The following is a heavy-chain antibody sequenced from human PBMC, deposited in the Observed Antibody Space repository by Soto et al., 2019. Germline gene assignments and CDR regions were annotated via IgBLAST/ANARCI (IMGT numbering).Heavy chain of an antibody. Sequence: GGSLRLSCAASGFTSGDYAMHWVRQVPGKGLAWVSGFKWNSGDVGYADSVKGRFTISRDNAKNSLYLQMNSLRPEDTAVYYCAKDRSSGSPYYGMDFWGQGTMVTVSS. CDR3: AKDRSSGSPYYGMDF. V-gene: IGHV3-9*02. J-gene: IGHJ6*02. CDR1: GFTSGDYA. CDR2: FKWNSGDV. D-gene: IGHD3-10*01.